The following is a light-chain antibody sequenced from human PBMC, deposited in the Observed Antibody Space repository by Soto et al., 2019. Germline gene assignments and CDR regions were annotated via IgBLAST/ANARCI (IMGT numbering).Light chain of an antibody. CDR2: KAS. Sequence: DIQMTQSPSTLSASVGDRVTITCRASQSISSWLAWYQQKPGKAPKLLLYKASSLESGVPSRFSGSGSGTEFTLTISSLQPDDFATYYCQRYNFYPWTFGQGTKVEIK. V-gene: IGKV1-5*03. CDR1: QSISSW. J-gene: IGKJ1*01. CDR3: QRYNFYPWT.